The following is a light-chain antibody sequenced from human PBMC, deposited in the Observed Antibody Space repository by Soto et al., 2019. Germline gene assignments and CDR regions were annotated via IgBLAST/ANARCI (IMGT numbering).Light chain of an antibody. Sequence: DIPMTQSPSTLSASVGDRVTITCRASQSISGWLVWYQQKPEKAPKLLIYKASSRFSGSGSGTEFALTISSLQPDDFATYYCQQYSTCSRTFGQGTKLEI. CDR1: QSISGW. CDR2: KA. J-gene: IGKJ2*01. CDR3: QQYSTCSRT. V-gene: IGKV1-5*03.